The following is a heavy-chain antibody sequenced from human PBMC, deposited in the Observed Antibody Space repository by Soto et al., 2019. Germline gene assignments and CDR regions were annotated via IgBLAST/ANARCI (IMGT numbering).Heavy chain of an antibody. Sequence: TLSLTCTVSGGSISSYYWSWIRQPPGKGLEWIGYIYYSGSTNYNPSLKSRVTISVDTSKNQFSLKLSSVTAADTAVYYCARVHLGDYIWGSYRPHYYYYYMDVWGKGTTVTVSS. CDR2: IYYSGST. CDR3: ARVHLGDYIWGSYRPHYYYYYMDV. CDR1: GGSISSYY. V-gene: IGHV4-59*01. J-gene: IGHJ6*03. D-gene: IGHD3-16*02.